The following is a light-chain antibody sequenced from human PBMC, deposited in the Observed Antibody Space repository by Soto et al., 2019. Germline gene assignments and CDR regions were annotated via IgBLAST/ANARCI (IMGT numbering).Light chain of an antibody. CDR2: GAS. CDR1: QNVNTN. CDR3: QQYNNWPLT. V-gene: IGKV3-15*01. J-gene: IGKJ4*01. Sequence: EVVMTQSPATLSVSPGDRATLSCRASQNVNTNLAWYQQQPGQAPRLLIFGASTWATGIPARFSGSGSGTEFTLTNSSLQPEDFAVYYCQQYNNWPLTFGGGTKVEIK.